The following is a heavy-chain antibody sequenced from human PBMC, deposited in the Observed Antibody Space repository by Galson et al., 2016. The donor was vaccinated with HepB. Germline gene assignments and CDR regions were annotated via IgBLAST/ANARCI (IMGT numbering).Heavy chain of an antibody. V-gene: IGHV3-48*02. CDR1: GFPFTSFS. Sequence: SLRLSCAASGFPFTSFSMNWVRQAPGKGLGWVSYISINSDNKRYIDSVMGRFIISRDNVRNSMYLQMNSLRDEDTAVYYCARDRDWAFDYWGQGVLVTVSS. D-gene: IGHD3/OR15-3a*01. CDR2: ISINSDNK. CDR3: ARDRDWAFDY. J-gene: IGHJ4*02.